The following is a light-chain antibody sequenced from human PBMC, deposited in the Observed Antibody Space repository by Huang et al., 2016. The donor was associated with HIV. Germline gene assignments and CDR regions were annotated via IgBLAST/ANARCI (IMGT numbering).Light chain of an antibody. V-gene: IGKV1-39*01. CDR1: QCISSY. CDR2: AAS. Sequence: IHLTQSPSSLSASVGDRVTISCRASQCISSYLDWYQQKPGKAPNLLIYAASTLQSGVPSRFSGSGSGTDFTLTISSLQPEDFATYYCQQRYSTPLTFGRGTKVDIK. J-gene: IGKJ4*01. CDR3: QQRYSTPLT.